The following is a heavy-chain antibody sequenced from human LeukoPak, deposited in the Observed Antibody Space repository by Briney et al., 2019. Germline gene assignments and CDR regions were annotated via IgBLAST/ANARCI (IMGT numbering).Heavy chain of an antibody. CDR3: ARDPVDKRFDP. J-gene: IGHJ5*02. CDR2: INPNSGGT. V-gene: IGHV1-2*02. Sequence: VASVKVSCKASGYTFTGYYVHWVRQAPGQGLEWMGWINPNSGGTNYAQKFQGRVTMTRDTSISTAYMELSRLRSDDTAVYYCARDPVDKRFDPWGQGTLVTVSS. D-gene: IGHD2-15*01. CDR1: GYTFTGYY.